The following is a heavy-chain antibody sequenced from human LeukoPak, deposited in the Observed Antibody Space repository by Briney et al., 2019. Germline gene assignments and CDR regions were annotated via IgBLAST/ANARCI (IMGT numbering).Heavy chain of an antibody. D-gene: IGHD2-8*01. CDR1: GGSISSYY. CDR3: ARDSRHCTNGVCRVNWFDP. V-gene: IGHV4-59*01. Sequence: SETLSLTCTVSGGSISSYYWSWIRQPPGKGLEWIGYIYYSGSTNYNPSLKSRVTISVDTSKNQFSLKLSSATAADTAVYCCARDSRHCTNGVCRVNWFDPWGQGTLVTVSS. CDR2: IYYSGST. J-gene: IGHJ5*02.